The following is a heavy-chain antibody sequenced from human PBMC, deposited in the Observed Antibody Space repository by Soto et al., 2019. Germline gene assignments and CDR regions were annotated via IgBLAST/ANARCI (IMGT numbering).Heavy chain of an antibody. V-gene: IGHV4-4*02. CDR2: IYHSGST. CDR3: ARDLWGYCGTDCYPLDV. Sequence: SETLSITCAVSGGSISSSNWWSWVRQPPGKGLEWIGEIYHSGSTNYNPSLKSRVTISVDTSKNQFSLKLSSVTAADTAVYYCARDLWGYCGTDCYPLDVWGQGTTVTVSS. D-gene: IGHD2-21*02. CDR1: GGSISSSNW. J-gene: IGHJ6*02.